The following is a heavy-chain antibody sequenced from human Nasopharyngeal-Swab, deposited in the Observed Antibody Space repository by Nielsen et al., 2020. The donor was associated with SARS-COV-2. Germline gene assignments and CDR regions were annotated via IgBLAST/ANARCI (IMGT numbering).Heavy chain of an antibody. J-gene: IGHJ3*02. V-gene: IGHV4-39*01. CDR2: IYYSGST. Sequence: WIRQPPGKGLEWIGSIYYSGSTDYNPTPKRRVTISVDTSKNEITLKLSSVTAADTAVYYCARYGERITIFGVVIKEAFDIWGQGTMVTVSS. CDR3: ARYGERITIFGVVIKEAFDI. D-gene: IGHD3-3*01.